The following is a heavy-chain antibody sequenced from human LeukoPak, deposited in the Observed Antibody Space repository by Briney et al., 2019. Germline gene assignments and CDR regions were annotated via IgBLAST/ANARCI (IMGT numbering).Heavy chain of an antibody. D-gene: IGHD3-22*01. CDR2: INHSGST. CDR3: ARGRSYDSSRLPRH. V-gene: IGHV4-34*01. CDR1: GGSISGYY. J-gene: IGHJ4*02. Sequence: SETLSLTCTVSGGSISGYYWSWIRQPPGKGLEWIGEINHSGSTNYNPSLESRVTISVDTSKNQFSLKLSSVTAADTAVYYCARGRSYDSSRLPRHWGQGTLVTVSS.